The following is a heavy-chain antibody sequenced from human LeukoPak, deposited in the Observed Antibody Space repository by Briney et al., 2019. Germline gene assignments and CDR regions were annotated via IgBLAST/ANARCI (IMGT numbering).Heavy chain of an antibody. V-gene: IGHV4-39*01. CDR1: GGSITSSSYY. CDR2: IYYSGST. CDR3: ARLPKIAAAGLYYFDY. J-gene: IGHJ4*02. Sequence: PSETLSLTCTVSGGSITSSSYYWGWIRQPPGKGLEWIGSIYYSGSTYYNPSLKSRVTISVDTSKNQFSLKLSSVTAADTAVYYRARLPKIAAAGLYYFDYWGQGTLVTLSS. D-gene: IGHD6-13*01.